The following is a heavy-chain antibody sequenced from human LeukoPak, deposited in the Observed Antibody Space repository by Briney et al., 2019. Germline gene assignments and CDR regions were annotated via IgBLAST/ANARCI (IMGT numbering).Heavy chain of an antibody. Sequence: SETLSLTCTVSGGSISSYYWSWIRQPPGKGLEWIGYIYYSGSTNYNPSLKSRVTISVDTSKNQFSLKLSSVAAADTAVYYCAREIVVPAAMSGYYYYYGMDVWGQGTTVTVSS. CDR3: AREIVVPAAMSGYYYYYGMDV. CDR2: IYYSGST. V-gene: IGHV4-59*01. D-gene: IGHD2-2*01. J-gene: IGHJ6*02. CDR1: GGSISSYY.